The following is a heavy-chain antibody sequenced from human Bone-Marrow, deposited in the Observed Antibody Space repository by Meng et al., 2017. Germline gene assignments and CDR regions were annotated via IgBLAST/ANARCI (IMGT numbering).Heavy chain of an antibody. Sequence: ASVKVSCKPSGYNFPDYYIHWVRRAPGQGLEWMGRINPKSGDTHYAQKFQARVTMTGDTSISTAYMELSGLRSDDTAVYYCARGNYYDSSGYFDYWGQGTLVTVSS. D-gene: IGHD3-22*01. V-gene: IGHV1-2*06. J-gene: IGHJ4*02. CDR2: INPKSGDT. CDR1: GYNFPDYY. CDR3: ARGNYYDSSGYFDY.